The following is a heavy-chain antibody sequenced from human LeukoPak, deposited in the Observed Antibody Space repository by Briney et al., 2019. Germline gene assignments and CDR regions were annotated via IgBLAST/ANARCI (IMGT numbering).Heavy chain of an antibody. CDR2: IYYSGTT. D-gene: IGHD3-10*01. V-gene: IGHV4-39*02. CDR1: GDSISSTSYF. J-gene: IGHJ6*02. CDR3: TRDPYGSGGVRNYYYYGMDV. Sequence: SETLSLTCTASGDSISSTSYFWGWIRQPPGKGLEWIATIYYSGTTYYNPSLKSRVTISVDTSKNQFSLKLSSVSASDTAVYYCTRDPYGSGGVRNYYYYGMDVWGQGTTVTVSS.